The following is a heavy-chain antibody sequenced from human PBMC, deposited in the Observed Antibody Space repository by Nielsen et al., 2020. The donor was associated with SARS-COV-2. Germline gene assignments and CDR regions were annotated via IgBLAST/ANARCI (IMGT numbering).Heavy chain of an antibody. CDR1: GFTFSSYG. CDR3: ARDLEYYGSGSYFHGMDV. V-gene: IGHV3-33*01. CDR2: IWYDGSNK. J-gene: IGHJ6*02. Sequence: GGSLRLSCAASGFTFSSYGMHWVRQAPGKGLEWVAVIWYDGSNKYYADSVKGRFTISRDNSKNTLYLQMNSLRAEDTAVYYCARDLEYYGSGSYFHGMDVWGQGTTVTVSS. D-gene: IGHD3-10*01.